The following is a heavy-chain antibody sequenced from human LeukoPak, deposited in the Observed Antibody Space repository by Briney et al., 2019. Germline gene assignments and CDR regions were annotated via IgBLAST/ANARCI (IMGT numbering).Heavy chain of an antibody. CDR3: VRDRYFDAYYFDY. CDR1: GFTFSSYS. D-gene: IGHD3-9*01. J-gene: IGHJ4*02. CDR2: ISSSSSTI. V-gene: IGHV3-48*04. Sequence: GGSLRLSCAASGFTFSSYSMNWVRQAPGKGLEWVSYISSSSSTIYYADSVKGRFTVSRDNAKNSLYLQMNSLGAEDTAVYYCVRDRYFDAYYFDYWGQGTLVTVSS.